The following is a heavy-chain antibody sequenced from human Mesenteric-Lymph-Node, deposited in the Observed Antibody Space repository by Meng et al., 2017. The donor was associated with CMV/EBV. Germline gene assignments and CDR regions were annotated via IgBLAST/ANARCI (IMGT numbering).Heavy chain of an antibody. Sequence: FSVGSFGGSYWAWHRPLPGRGLEWIGKVHPSGSFGYNPSIQSRVTISVDTSKNQFSLKMTSVTAADTAIYYCSRGADPYKVGNYWGRGTLVTVSS. CDR1: VGSFGGSY. CDR3: SRGADPYKVGNY. V-gene: IGHV4-34*01. CDR2: VHPSGSF. D-gene: IGHD5-24*01. J-gene: IGHJ4*02.